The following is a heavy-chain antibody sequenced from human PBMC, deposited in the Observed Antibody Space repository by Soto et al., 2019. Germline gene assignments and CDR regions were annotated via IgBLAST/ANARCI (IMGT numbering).Heavy chain of an antibody. CDR1: GYSFSTYD. CDR3: AGPYCDSTGCYTAWFAP. J-gene: IGHJ5*02. Sequence: QVQLVQSGAEVKKPGASVKVSCKASGYSFSTYDINWVRQAAGQGLEWMGWVNPKSGNTDYAQRFRGRVTMTRNTSIITAYRERGALTPENTAVYYCAGPYCDSTGCYTAWFAPWGQGTLVTVSS. V-gene: IGHV1-8*01. CDR2: VNPKSGNT. D-gene: IGHD2-2*02.